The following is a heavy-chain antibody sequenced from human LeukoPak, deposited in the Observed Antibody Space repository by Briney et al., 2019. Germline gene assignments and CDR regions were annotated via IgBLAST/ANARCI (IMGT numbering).Heavy chain of an antibody. CDR3: ARDLGYCTNGVCHTRFDY. CDR2: INHNGNVN. J-gene: IGHJ4*02. D-gene: IGHD2-8*01. CDR1: GFTFSSYW. V-gene: IGHV3-7*03. Sequence: GGSLRLSCAASGFTFSSYWMNWARQAPGKGLEWVASINHNGNVNYYVDSVKGRFTISRDNAKNSLYLQMSNLRAEDTAVYFCARDLGYCTNGVCHTRFDYWGQGTLVTVSS.